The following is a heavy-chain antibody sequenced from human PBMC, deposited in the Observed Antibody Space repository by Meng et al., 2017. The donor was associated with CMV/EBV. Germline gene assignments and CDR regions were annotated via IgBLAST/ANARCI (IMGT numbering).Heavy chain of an antibody. V-gene: IGHV4-4*07. CDR2: IYTSGST. CDR1: GCSISSYY. Sequence: QGPVPRSCPGLVKPSRTLSPTCTVLGCSISSYYWSWIRQPAGKGLEWIGRIYTSGSTNYNPSLKSRVTMSVDTSKNQFSLKLSSVTAADTAVYYCARGPEVDYGDYVGLDYWGQGTLVTVSS. CDR3: ARGPEVDYGDYVGLDY. D-gene: IGHD4-17*01. J-gene: IGHJ4*02.